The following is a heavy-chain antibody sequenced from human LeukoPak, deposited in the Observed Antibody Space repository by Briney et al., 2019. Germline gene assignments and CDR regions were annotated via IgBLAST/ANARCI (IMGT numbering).Heavy chain of an antibody. CDR1: GGSFSGYY. V-gene: IGHV4-34*01. CDR3: ARGFGRFARLYYFDY. Sequence: PSETLSLTCAVYGGSFSGYYWSWIRQPPGKGLEWIGEINHSGSTNYNPSLKSRVTISVDTSKNQFSLKLSSVTAADTAVYYCARGFGRFARLYYFDYWGQGTLVTVSS. CDR2: INHSGST. J-gene: IGHJ4*02. D-gene: IGHD3-16*01.